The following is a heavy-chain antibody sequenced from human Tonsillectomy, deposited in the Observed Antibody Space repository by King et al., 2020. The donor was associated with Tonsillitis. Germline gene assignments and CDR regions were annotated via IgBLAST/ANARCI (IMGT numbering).Heavy chain of an antibody. CDR3: ASPYSGCYFGAFDI. CDR1: GFTFSSYS. V-gene: IGHV3-21*01. Sequence: VQLVESGGGLVKPGGSLRLSCAASGFTFSSYSMNWVRQAPGKGLEWVSSIISSSSYIYYADSVKGRITISRNNAKNSLYLQMNSLRAEDKAVYYCASPYSGCYFGAFDIWGQGTMVTVSS. D-gene: IGHD1-26*01. CDR2: IISSSSYI. J-gene: IGHJ3*02.